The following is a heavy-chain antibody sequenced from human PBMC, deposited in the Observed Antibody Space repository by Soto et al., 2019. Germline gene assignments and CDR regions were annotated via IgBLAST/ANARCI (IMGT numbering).Heavy chain of an antibody. CDR3: AADDRYFDILTGYSRRRNYYYGMDV. J-gene: IGHJ6*02. D-gene: IGHD3-9*01. Sequence: SLKVSCKASGFTFTSSAVQWVRQARGQRLEWIGWIVVGSGNTNYAQKFQERVTITRDMSTSTAYMELSSLRSEDTAVYYCAADDRYFDILTGYSRRRNYYYGMDVWGQGTTVTVSS. CDR1: GFTFTSSA. CDR2: IVVGSGNT. V-gene: IGHV1-58*01.